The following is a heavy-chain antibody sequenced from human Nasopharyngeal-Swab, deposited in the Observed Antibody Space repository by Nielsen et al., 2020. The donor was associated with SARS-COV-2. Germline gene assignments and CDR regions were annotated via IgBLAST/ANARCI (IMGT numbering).Heavy chain of an antibody. CDR3: ARRGGTAGSDAFGI. J-gene: IGHJ3*02. D-gene: IGHD6-13*01. CDR2: IDPSDSYT. V-gene: IGHV5-10-1*01. Sequence: VRQMPGKGLEWMGRIDPSDSYTNYSPSFQGHVTISADKSISTAYLQWSSLKASDTAMYYCARRGGTAGSDAFGIWGQGTMVTVSS.